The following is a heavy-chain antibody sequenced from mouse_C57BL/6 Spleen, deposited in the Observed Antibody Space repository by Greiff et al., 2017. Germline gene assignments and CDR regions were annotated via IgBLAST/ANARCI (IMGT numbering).Heavy chain of an antibody. CDR2: ISGGGGNT. CDR3: ARHGGTGYYFDY. D-gene: IGHD3-3*01. CDR1: GFTFSSYT. V-gene: IGHV5-9*01. J-gene: IGHJ2*01. Sequence: EVMLVESGGGLVKPGGSLKLSCAASGFTFSSYTMSWVRQTPEKRLEWVATISGGGGNTYYPDSVKGRFTISSDNAKNTLYLQMSSLRSEDTALYYCARHGGTGYYFDYWGQGTTLTVSS.